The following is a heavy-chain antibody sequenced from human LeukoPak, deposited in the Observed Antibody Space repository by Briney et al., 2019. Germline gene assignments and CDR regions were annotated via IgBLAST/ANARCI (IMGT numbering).Heavy chain of an antibody. Sequence: GASVKVSCKASGYTLNTYDINWVRQATGQGLEWMGWMNPNNGDTGYAQKFQGRVTMTRNTSISTAYMELSSLRSEDTAVYYCTRGYDTGRYSYGMDVWGQGTTVTVSS. CDR1: GYTLNTYD. CDR2: MNPNNGDT. D-gene: IGHD3-10*01. V-gene: IGHV1-8*01. J-gene: IGHJ6*02. CDR3: TRGYDTGRYSYGMDV.